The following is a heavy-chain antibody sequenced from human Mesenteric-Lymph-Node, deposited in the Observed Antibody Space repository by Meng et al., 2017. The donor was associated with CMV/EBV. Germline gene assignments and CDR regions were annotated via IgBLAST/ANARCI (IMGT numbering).Heavy chain of an antibody. CDR2: IVHSGKP. CDR3: ARGLLIEVTAGGNIYDV. CDR1: GGSFSGHY. V-gene: IGHV4-34*01. D-gene: IGHD2-21*02. J-gene: IGHJ3*01. Sequence: GSLRLSCGVSGGSFSGHYWTWIRQPPGKGLEWIGEIVHSGKPKCNPSLKSRVAMSVDTSKDQFSLNLNSVTAADTAVYYCARGLLIEVTAGGNIYDVWGQGTMVTVSS.